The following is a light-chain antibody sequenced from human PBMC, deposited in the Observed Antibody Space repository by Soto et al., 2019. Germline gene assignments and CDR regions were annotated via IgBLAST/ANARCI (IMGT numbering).Light chain of an antibody. CDR3: SSYTSSTTSYV. Sequence: QAVVTQPASVSGSPGQSITISCTGTSSDLGAYNYVSWYQQHPGKAPKLMIYEVSNRPSGVSNRFSGSKSGNTASLTISGLQAEDEADYYCSSYTSSTTSYVFGSGTKLTVL. J-gene: IGLJ1*01. V-gene: IGLV2-14*01. CDR1: SSDLGAYNY. CDR2: EVS.